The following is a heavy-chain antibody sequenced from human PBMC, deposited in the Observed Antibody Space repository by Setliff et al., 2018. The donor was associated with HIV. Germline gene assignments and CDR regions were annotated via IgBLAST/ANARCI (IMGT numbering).Heavy chain of an antibody. CDR3: ARDRHYSGLGSYGP. CDR2: IFRRGTT. Sequence: SETLSLTCTLSGGSFGDYHWSWIRQPAGRGLEWIGRIFRRGTTDYKFSLKSRVTISIDTSRNQFSLRLTSVTAEDTAVYYCARDRHYSGLGSYGPWGPGTLVTVSS. CDR1: GGSFGDYH. D-gene: IGHD3-10*01. V-gene: IGHV4-4*07. J-gene: IGHJ5*02.